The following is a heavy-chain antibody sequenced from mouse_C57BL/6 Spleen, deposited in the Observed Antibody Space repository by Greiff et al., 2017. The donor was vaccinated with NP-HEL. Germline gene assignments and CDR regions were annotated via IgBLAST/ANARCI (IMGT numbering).Heavy chain of an antibody. CDR2: ISYSGST. CDR1: GYSITSDY. J-gene: IGHJ2*01. V-gene: IGHV3-8*01. Sequence: EVKLMESGPGLAKPSQTLSLTCSVTGYSITSDYWNWIRKFPGNKLEYMGYISYSGSTYYNPSLNSRISITRDTSKNQYYLQLNSVTTEDTATYNCARGKGQLRLRNWGQGTTLTVSS. D-gene: IGHD3-2*02. CDR3: ARGKGQLRLRN.